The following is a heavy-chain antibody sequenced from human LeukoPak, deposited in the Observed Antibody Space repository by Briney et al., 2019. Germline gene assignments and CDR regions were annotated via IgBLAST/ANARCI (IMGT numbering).Heavy chain of an antibody. V-gene: IGHV3-21*01. CDR1: GFTFSSYS. J-gene: IGHJ4*02. Sequence: GGSLRLSCAASGFTFSSYSMNWVRQAPGKGLEWVSSISSSSSYIYYAGSVKGRFTISRDNAKNSLYLQMNSLRAEDTAVYYCARTYTYYYFDYWGQGTLVTVSS. CDR3: ARTYTYYYFDY. CDR2: ISSSSSYI. D-gene: IGHD3-10*01.